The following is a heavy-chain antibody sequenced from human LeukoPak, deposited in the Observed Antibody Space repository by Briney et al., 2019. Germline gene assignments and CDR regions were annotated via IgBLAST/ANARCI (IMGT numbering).Heavy chain of an antibody. CDR1: GYTLTELS. CDR3: AREVTGLGFDY. J-gene: IGHJ4*02. CDR2: FDPEDGET. D-gene: IGHD3-10*01. Sequence: GASVKVSCKVSGYTLTELSMHWVRQAPGKGLEWMGGFDPEDGETIYAQKFQGRVTMTTDTSTSTAYMELRSLRSDDTAVYYCAREVTGLGFDYWGQGTLVTVSS. V-gene: IGHV1-24*01.